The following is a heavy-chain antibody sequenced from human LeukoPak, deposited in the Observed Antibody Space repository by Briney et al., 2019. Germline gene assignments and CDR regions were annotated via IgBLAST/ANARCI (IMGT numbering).Heavy chain of an antibody. CDR2: IYYSGST. V-gene: IGHV4-59*08. D-gene: IGHD6-6*01. J-gene: IGHJ4*02. CDR1: GGSFSVYY. CDR3: ARHYSSSHSPSFDY. Sequence: PSETLSLTCAVYGGSFSVYYWSWIRQPPGKGLEWIGYIYYSGSTNYNPSLKSRVTISVDTSKNQFSLKLSSVTAADTAVYYCARHYSSSHSPSFDYWGQGTLVTVSS.